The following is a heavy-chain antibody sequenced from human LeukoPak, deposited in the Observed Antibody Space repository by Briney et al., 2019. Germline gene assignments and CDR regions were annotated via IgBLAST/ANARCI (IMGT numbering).Heavy chain of an antibody. D-gene: IGHD6-19*01. V-gene: IGHV3-30*02. J-gene: IGHJ4*02. CDR3: AKGSWAVPAHY. Sequence: GGSLRLSCAASGFSFGSHGMHWVRQPPGKGVEWVAFIWYDGSDKYYADSVKDRFTISRDNSKNTLHLQMSSLRAEDAGVYYCAKGSWAVPAHYGGQGTLVTVSS. CDR1: GFSFGSHG. CDR2: IWYDGSDK.